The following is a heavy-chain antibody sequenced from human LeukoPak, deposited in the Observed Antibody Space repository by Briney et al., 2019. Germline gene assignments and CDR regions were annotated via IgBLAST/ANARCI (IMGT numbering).Heavy chain of an antibody. CDR2: IYYSGST. J-gene: IGHJ4*02. CDR3: ARSYYDSSGYDY. Sequence: SETLSLTCTVSGGSISSYYWNWIRQPPGKGLEWIGYIYYSGSTNYNPSLKSRVTISVGTSKNQFSLKLSSVTAADTAVYYCARSYYDSSGYDYWGQGTLVTVSS. CDR1: GGSISSYY. V-gene: IGHV4-59*08. D-gene: IGHD3-22*01.